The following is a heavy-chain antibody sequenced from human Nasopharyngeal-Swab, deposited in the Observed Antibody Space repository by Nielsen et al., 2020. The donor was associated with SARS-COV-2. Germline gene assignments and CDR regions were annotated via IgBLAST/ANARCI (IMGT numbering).Heavy chain of an antibody. Sequence: SETLSLTCTVSGGSISSYYWSWIRQPPGKGLEWIGYIYYSGSINYNPSLKSRVTISVDTSKNQFSLKLSSVTAADTAVYYCARSRPDTIFGVVTQGEYFQHWGQGTLVTVSS. V-gene: IGHV4-59*01. CDR1: GGSISSYY. D-gene: IGHD3-3*01. CDR2: IYYSGSI. CDR3: ARSRPDTIFGVVTQGEYFQH. J-gene: IGHJ1*01.